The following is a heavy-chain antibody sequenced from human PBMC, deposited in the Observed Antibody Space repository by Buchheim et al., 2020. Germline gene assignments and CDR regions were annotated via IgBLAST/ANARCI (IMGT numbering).Heavy chain of an antibody. D-gene: IGHD1-26*01. CDR1: GFSASSLY. J-gene: IGHJ4*02. CDR2: ISSGGDT. Sequence: VQLLQSGGGLVQPGGSLRLSCAASGFSASSLYVGWLRQAPGKGPEWVSLISSGGDTYSADSVKGRFAISRADSENTVILQMSSLTPEDTAIYYCVTSVVRAMRGEYWGQGTL. V-gene: IGHV3-66*02. CDR3: VTSVVRAMRGEY.